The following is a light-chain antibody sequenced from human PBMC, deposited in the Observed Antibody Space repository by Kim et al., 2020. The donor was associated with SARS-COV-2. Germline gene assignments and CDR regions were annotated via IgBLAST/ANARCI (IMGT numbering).Light chain of an antibody. J-gene: IGLJ3*02. CDR2: VEGSGSY. CDR1: SGHSNYF. CDR3: ETWDSNIQV. V-gene: IGLV4-60*03. Sequence: QLVLTQSSSASASLGSSVKLTCTLTSGHSNYFIAWHQQQPGKAPRFLMKVEGSGSYNKGGGVPGRFSGSRSGADRYLIISNLQSEDEADYYCETWDSNIQVFGGGTQLTVL.